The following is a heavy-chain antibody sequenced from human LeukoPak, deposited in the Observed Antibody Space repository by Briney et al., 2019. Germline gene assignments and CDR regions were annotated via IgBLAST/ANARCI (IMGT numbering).Heavy chain of an antibody. D-gene: IGHD6-19*01. V-gene: IGHV3-21*01. CDR2: ISSGSNYI. CDR1: GFTFSNYY. J-gene: IGHJ4*02. CDR3: ATGVRGYNSALDY. Sequence: GGSLRLSCAASGFTFSNYYMNWVRQAPGKGLEWVSSISSGSNYIYYADSLKGRFTISRDNAKNSLYPQMNSLRAEDTAVYYCATGVRGYNSALDYWGQGTLVTVSP.